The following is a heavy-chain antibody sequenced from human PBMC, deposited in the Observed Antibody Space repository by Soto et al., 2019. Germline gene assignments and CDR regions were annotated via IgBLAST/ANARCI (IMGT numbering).Heavy chain of an antibody. J-gene: IGHJ5*02. CDR2: IYYSGST. CDR1: GGSISSSSYY. D-gene: IGHD6-6*01. V-gene: IGHV4-39*01. Sequence: SETLSLTCTVSGGSISSSSYYWGWIRQPPGKGLEWIGRIYYSGSTYYNPSLKSRVTISVDTSKNQFSLKLSSLTAADTAVYYCARQGIAARRRWFDPWGQGTLVTVSS. CDR3: ARQGIAARRRWFDP.